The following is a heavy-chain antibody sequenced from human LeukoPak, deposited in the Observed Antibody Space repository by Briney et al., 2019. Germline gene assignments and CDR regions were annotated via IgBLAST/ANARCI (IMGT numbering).Heavy chain of an antibody. J-gene: IGHJ4*02. D-gene: IGHD3-10*01. CDR1: GGSLSSYY. Sequence: SETLSLTCTVSGGSLSSYYWGWIRQPPGKGLEWIGSIYYSGSTYYNPSLKSRVTISVDTSKNQFSLKLSSVTAADTAVYYCARDTYGSGSYQGYWGQGTLVTVSS. CDR2: IYYSGST. CDR3: ARDTYGSGSYQGY. V-gene: IGHV4-39*01.